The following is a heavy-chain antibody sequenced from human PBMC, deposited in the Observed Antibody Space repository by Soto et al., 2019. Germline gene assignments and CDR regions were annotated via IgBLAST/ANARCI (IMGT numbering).Heavy chain of an antibody. V-gene: IGHV3-23*01. CDR2: ISGSGGST. Sequence: HPGGSLRLSCAASGFTFATYGMSWVRQAPGKGLEWVSGISGSGGSTYYADSVKGRFTISRDNSKNTLYLQMNSLRSEDTAVYYCAHGPLTPADWGQGTLVTVSS. CDR1: GFTFATYG. CDR3: AHGPLTPAD. J-gene: IGHJ4*02.